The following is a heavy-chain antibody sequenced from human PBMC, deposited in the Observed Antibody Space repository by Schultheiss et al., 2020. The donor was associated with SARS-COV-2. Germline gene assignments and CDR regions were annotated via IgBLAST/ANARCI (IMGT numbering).Heavy chain of an antibody. D-gene: IGHD2-2*01. CDR2: IWYDGSKK. CDR3: ARDRDIVVVPAAIGY. V-gene: IGHV3-33*01. CDR1: GFTFSSYG. J-gene: IGHJ4*02. Sequence: GGSLRLSCAASGFTFSSYGMHWVRQAPGKGLEWVAVIWYDGSKKYYVDSVKGRFTISRDNSKNTLYLQMNSLRAEDTAVYYCARDRDIVVVPAAIGYWGQGTLVTVSS.